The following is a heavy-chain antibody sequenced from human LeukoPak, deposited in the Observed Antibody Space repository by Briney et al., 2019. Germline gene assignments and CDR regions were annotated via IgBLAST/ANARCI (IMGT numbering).Heavy chain of an antibody. V-gene: IGHV1-69*04. CDR3: ARSGLRTLPLYGIDV. J-gene: IGHJ6*02. Sequence: SVKVSCKASGGTFSSYAISWVRQAPGKGLEWMGRIIPIFGIANYAQKFQGRVTITADKSTSTAYMELSSLRSEDTAVYYCARSGLRTLPLYGIDVWGQGTTVTVSS. CDR1: GGTFSSYA. CDR2: IIPIFGIA. D-gene: IGHD1-26*01.